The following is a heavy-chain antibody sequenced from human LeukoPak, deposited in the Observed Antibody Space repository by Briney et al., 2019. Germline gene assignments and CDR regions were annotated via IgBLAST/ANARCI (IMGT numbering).Heavy chain of an antibody. CDR2: ISYDGSNK. D-gene: IGHD6-19*01. CDR3: AKNLRGWLFDY. CDR1: RFTFSSYG. V-gene: IGHV3-30*18. J-gene: IGHJ4*02. Sequence: GGSLRLSCAASRFTFSSYGMQRLRQAPGHELEGVAVISYDGSNKYYADSVKGRFTISRDNSKNTLYLQMNSLRAEDTAVYYCAKNLRGWLFDYWGQGTLVTVSS.